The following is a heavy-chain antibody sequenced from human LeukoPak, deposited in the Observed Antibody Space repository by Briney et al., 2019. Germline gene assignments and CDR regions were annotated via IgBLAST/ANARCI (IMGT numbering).Heavy chain of an antibody. CDR1: GYTFTSYD. J-gene: IGHJ5*02. V-gene: IGHV1-8*03. D-gene: IGHD6-13*01. Sequence: ASVKVSCKASGYTFTSYDINWVRQATGQGLEWMGWMNPNSGNAGYAQKFQGRVTITRNTSISTAYMELSSLRSEDTAVYYCAIAAAGNWFDPWGQGTLVTVSS. CDR3: AIAAAGNWFDP. CDR2: MNPNSGNA.